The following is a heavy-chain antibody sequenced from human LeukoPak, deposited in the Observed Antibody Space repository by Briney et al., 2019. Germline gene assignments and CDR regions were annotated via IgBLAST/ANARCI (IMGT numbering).Heavy chain of an antibody. D-gene: IGHD2-2*01. CDR1: GGSISSSSYY. Sequence: SETLSFTCTVSGGSISSSSYYWGWIRQPPGKGLEWIGSIYYSGSTYYNASLKSRVTISVDTSKNQFSLKLSSVTAAGTAVYYCARHLPAAHAFDYWGQGTLVTVSS. J-gene: IGHJ4*02. CDR2: IYYSGST. V-gene: IGHV4-39*01. CDR3: ARHLPAAHAFDY.